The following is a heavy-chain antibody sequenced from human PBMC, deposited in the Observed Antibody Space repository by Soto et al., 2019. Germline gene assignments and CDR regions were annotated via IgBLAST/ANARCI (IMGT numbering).Heavy chain of an antibody. D-gene: IGHD5-12*01. CDR2: IKENGSEQ. Sequence: VGSLRLSCVVSGFTFSDYWMTWVRQAPGRGLEWVASIKENGSEQKYVDSVTGRFIISRDNAGNSLYLQMNHLRAEDTAVYFCARRSGWLQSPPDFWGQGALVTVSS. J-gene: IGHJ4*02. V-gene: IGHV3-7*03. CDR1: GFTFSDYW. CDR3: ARRSGWLQSPPDF.